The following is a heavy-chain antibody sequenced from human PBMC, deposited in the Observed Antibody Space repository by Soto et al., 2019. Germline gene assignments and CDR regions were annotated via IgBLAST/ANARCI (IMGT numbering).Heavy chain of an antibody. CDR3: ARARTYYYGSGSYYYYGMDV. D-gene: IGHD3-10*01. CDR1: GFTFCSYA. V-gene: IGHV3-33*01. J-gene: IGHJ6*02. CDR2: IWYDGSNK. Sequence: PGGSLRLSCAEAGFTFCSYALHCVLQASGKGLEWVAVIWYDGSNKYYADSVKGRFTISRDNSKNTLYLQMNSLRAEDTAVYYCARARTYYYGSGSYYYYGMDVWGQGT.